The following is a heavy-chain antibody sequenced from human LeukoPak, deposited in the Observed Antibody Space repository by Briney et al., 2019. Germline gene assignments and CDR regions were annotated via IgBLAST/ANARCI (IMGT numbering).Heavy chain of an antibody. V-gene: IGHV3-30*03. J-gene: IGHJ4*02. D-gene: IGHD1-7*01. CDR1: GFSLSNYV. CDR2: IAHDGSNK. CDR3: ARSFFQWNYGSCLDS. Sequence: PGGSLRLSCAASGFSLSNYVMQWVRQVPGKGLEWVALIAHDGSNKYYADSVKGRFTISRDNSRSILYLQMNSLRPEDTAVYSCARSFFQWNYGSCLDSWGQGTLVTVSS.